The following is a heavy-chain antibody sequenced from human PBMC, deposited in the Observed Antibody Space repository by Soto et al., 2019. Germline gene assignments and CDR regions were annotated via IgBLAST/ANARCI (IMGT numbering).Heavy chain of an antibody. Sequence: ASVKVSCKASGYTFTNSAMHWVRQAPGQRLEWMGWINAGNGNTKYSQKFQGRVTITRDTSASTAYMELSSLRSEDTAVYYYARLSITMVRGVMRYFDYWGQGTLVTVSS. CDR3: ARLSITMVRGVMRYFDY. V-gene: IGHV1-3*01. CDR1: GYTFTNSA. CDR2: INAGNGNT. J-gene: IGHJ4*02. D-gene: IGHD3-10*01.